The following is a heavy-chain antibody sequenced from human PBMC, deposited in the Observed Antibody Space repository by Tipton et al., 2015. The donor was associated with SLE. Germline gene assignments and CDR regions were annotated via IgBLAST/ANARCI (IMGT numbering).Heavy chain of an antibody. CDR1: GGSFSGYY. V-gene: IGHV4-34*01. J-gene: IGHJ2*01. D-gene: IGHD6-13*01. CDR2: INHSGST. CDR3: ARGAREAAAGPSYWYFDL. Sequence: TLSLTCAVYGGSFSGYYWSWIRQPPGKGLEWIGEINHSGSTTYNPSLKSRVTISVDTSKNQFSLKLSSVTAADTAVYYCARGAREAAAGPSYWYFDLWGRGTLVTVSS.